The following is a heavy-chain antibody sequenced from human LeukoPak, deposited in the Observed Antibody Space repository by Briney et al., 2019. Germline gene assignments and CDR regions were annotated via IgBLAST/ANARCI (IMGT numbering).Heavy chain of an antibody. CDR2: IKPDGSED. Sequence: GGSLRLSCATSGLAFSNFWMYWVRQAPGKGLEWVASIKPDGSEDFYADSVKGRFNISRDNAKNSLFLQMTNLRAEDTAVYYCAVDRRFKIFDYWGQGTLVTVSS. V-gene: IGHV3-7*01. CDR3: AVDRRFKIFDY. J-gene: IGHJ4*02. D-gene: IGHD5-24*01. CDR1: GLAFSNFW.